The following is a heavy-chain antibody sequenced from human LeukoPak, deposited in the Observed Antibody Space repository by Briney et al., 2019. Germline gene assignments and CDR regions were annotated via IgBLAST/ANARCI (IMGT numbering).Heavy chain of an antibody. CDR1: GGSISTYY. CDR2: IYTSGST. J-gene: IGHJ4*02. D-gene: IGHD6-19*01. V-gene: IGHV4-4*07. CDR3: ARGASGWCGYYFDY. Sequence: SETLSLTCTVSGGSISTYYWTWIRQPAGKGLEWIGRIYTSGSTNYNPSLKSRVTMSVDTSKNQFSLKLSSVTAADTAVYYCARGASGWCGYYFDYWGQGTLVTVSS.